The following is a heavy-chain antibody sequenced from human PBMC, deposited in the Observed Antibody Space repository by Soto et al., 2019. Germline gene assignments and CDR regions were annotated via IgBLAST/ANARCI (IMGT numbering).Heavy chain of an antibody. V-gene: IGHV3-33*01. CDR2: IWYDGSNK. J-gene: IGHJ4*02. Sequence: GGSLRLSCAASGFTFSSYGMHWVRQAPGKGLEWVAVIWYDGSNKYYADSVKGRFTISRDNSKNTLYLQMNSLRAEDTAVYYCARIIAAAGGEDYWGQGTLVTVSS. CDR1: GFTFSSYG. D-gene: IGHD6-13*01. CDR3: ARIIAAAGGEDY.